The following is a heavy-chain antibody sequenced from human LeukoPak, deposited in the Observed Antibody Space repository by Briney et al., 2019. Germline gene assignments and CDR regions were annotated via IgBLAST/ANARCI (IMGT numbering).Heavy chain of an antibody. CDR3: AKELGLVGGYFDY. V-gene: IGHV3-23*01. D-gene: IGHD2-8*02. Sequence: GGSLRLSCAASGFTFSNYAMSWVRQAPGKGLEWVSAISSSGDNTYYADSVKGRFTISRDNSKNTLHLQMNSLRAEDTAVYYCAKELGLVGGYFDYWGQGTLVTVSS. J-gene: IGHJ4*02. CDR1: GFTFSNYA. CDR2: ISSSGDNT.